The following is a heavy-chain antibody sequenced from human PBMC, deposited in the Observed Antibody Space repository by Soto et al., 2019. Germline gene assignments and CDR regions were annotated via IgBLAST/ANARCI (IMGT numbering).Heavy chain of an antibody. D-gene: IGHD1-7*01. CDR1: EFTFNTYA. J-gene: IGHJ6*02. V-gene: IGHV3-30*03. CDR3: ARDVGNYVPYYYGMDV. Sequence: QAQLVESGGGVVQPGRSLRLSCAASEFTFNTYAMHWVRQAPGKGLEWVAVIAYDGNDKYYADSVKGRFTISRDNSKNAPYLQMNTLRPEDTAMYYCARDVGNYVPYYYGMDVWGQGTTVTVSS. CDR2: IAYDGNDK.